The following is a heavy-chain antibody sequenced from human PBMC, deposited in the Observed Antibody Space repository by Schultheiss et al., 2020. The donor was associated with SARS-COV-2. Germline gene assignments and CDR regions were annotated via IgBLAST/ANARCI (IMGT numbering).Heavy chain of an antibody. CDR3: VSFGASGASLLDS. Sequence: GGSLRLSCSASGFTFSDYDMHWVRQAPGKTLEYVSAINYDGGRTYYADSVKGRFIISRDNYKNTFYLQMSRLRAEDTAVYYCVSFGASGASLLDSWGQGMLVTVSS. CDR2: INYDGGRT. D-gene: IGHD3-16*02. V-gene: IGHV3-64D*08. J-gene: IGHJ4*02. CDR1: GFTFSDYD.